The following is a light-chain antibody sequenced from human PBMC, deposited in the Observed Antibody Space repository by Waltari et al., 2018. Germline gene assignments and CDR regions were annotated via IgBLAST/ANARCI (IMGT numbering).Light chain of an antibody. CDR1: QSVSNN. V-gene: IGKV3-15*01. CDR2: GAS. CDR3: QQYNNGAT. Sequence: EVVMTQPPATLSVSPGERAPLSCRASQSVSNNFAWYQQKAGQTPRLLIYGASTRATGIPVRFSGSGSGTEFSLIISSLQSEDFAVYYCQQYNNGATFGQGTKVEIK. J-gene: IGKJ1*01.